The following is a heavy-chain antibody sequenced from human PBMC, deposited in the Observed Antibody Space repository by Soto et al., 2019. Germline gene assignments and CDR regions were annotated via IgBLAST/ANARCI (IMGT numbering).Heavy chain of an antibody. Sequence: EVQLVESGGGLVQPGGSLRLSCAASGFTFSSYDMHWVRQATGKGLEWVSAIGTAGDTYYPGSVKGRFTISRENAKNSLYLQMNSLRAGDTAVYYCARGDGWYQRGAFDILGQGTMVTVFS. CDR3: ARGDGWYQRGAFDI. D-gene: IGHD6-19*01. J-gene: IGHJ3*02. CDR2: IGTAGDT. CDR1: GFTFSSYD. V-gene: IGHV3-13*01.